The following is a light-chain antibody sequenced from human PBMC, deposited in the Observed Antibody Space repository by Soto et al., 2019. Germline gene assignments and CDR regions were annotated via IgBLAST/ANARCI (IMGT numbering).Light chain of an antibody. J-gene: IGKJ1*01. Sequence: EIVMTQSPATLSVSPGERATLSCRASQSVSSNLAWYQQKPGQPPRLLIYATSTRATVIPARFSGSGSGTEFTLTISSLQSEDVAVYYCQQYNSWPPWAFGQGTKVEI. CDR3: QQYNSWPPWA. CDR2: ATS. V-gene: IGKV3-15*01. CDR1: QSVSSN.